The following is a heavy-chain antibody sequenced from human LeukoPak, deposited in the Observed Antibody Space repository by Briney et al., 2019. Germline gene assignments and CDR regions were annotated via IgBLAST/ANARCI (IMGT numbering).Heavy chain of an antibody. CDR3: AGGRDPRMYYYYMDV. CDR2: ITSSGSTT. Sequence: PGGSLRLSCVASEFTFSSYEMNWVRQAPGKGLEWVLCITSSGSTTYYADSAKGRFTISRDNAKNSLFLQMNSLRAEDTAVYYCAGGRDPRMYYYYMDVWGKGTTVTISS. J-gene: IGHJ6*03. D-gene: IGHD3-16*01. CDR1: EFTFSSYE. V-gene: IGHV3-48*03.